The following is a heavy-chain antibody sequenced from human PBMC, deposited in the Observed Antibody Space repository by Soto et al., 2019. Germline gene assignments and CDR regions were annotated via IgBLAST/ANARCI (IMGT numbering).Heavy chain of an antibody. Sequence: GGSLRLSCAASGFTFSSYAMSWVRQAPGKGLEWVSAISGSGGSTYYADSVKGRFTISRDNSKNTLYLQMNSLRAEDTAVYYCATDPAAAGTQYYYYYYMDVWGKGTTVTVSS. CDR2: ISGSGGST. V-gene: IGHV3-23*01. CDR3: ATDPAAAGTQYYYYYYMDV. J-gene: IGHJ6*03. D-gene: IGHD6-13*01. CDR1: GFTFSSYA.